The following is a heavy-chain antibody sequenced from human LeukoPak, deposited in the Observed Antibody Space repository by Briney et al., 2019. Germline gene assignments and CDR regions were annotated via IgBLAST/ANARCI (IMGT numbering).Heavy chain of an antibody. CDR1: GFTVSSNY. J-gene: IGHJ4*02. CDR3: ANVWATIAAVGY. V-gene: IGHV3-53*01. D-gene: IGHD6-25*01. CDR2: IYGGGST. Sequence: GGSLRLSCAASGFTVSSNYMSWVRQAPGKGLEWVSVIYGGGSTYYADSVKGRFTISRDNSKNTLFLQMNSLRAEETAVYYCANVWATIAAVGYWGQGTLVTVSS.